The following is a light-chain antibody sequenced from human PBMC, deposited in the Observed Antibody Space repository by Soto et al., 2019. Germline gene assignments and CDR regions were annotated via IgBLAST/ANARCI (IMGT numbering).Light chain of an antibody. CDR1: QSVANNY. J-gene: IGKJ1*01. CDR3: QQCAYSPRT. CDR2: DAS. Sequence: EIVLTQSPDSLSLSPGERATLSCRASQSVANNYVAWYQKKPGQAPRLLIYDASSRATGIPDRFSGSGSGTDFTLSISSLEPEDFAVYYCQQCAYSPRTFGQGTRVEVK. V-gene: IGKV3-20*01.